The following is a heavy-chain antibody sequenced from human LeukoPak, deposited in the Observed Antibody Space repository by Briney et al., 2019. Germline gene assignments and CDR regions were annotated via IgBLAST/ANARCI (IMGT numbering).Heavy chain of an antibody. CDR1: GFTFDDYA. J-gene: IGHJ4*02. V-gene: IGHV3-9*03. D-gene: IGHD6-19*01. Sequence: GRSLRLSCAASGFTFDDYAMHWVRQAPGKGLEWVSGISWNSGSIGYADSVKGRFTISRDNAKNSLYLQMNSLRAEDMALYYCAKGSSGWLTGVDYWGQGTLVTVSS. CDR3: AKGSSGWLTGVDY. CDR2: ISWNSGSI.